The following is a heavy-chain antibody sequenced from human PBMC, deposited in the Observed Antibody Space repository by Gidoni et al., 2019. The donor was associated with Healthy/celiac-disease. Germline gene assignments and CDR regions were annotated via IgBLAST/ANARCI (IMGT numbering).Heavy chain of an antibody. Sequence: VQLLESGGGLVQPGGSLRLPLSASGFPFRIYAMSWVRQAQGKGLEWVSAISGSGGSTYYADAVKGRFTISRDNSKNTLYLQMNSLRAEDTAVYYCAKVDIVVVPAAKAKYYFDYWGQGTLVTVSS. D-gene: IGHD2-2*03. J-gene: IGHJ4*02. CDR1: GFPFRIYA. V-gene: IGHV3-23*01. CDR3: AKVDIVVVPAAKAKYYFDY. CDR2: ISGSGGST.